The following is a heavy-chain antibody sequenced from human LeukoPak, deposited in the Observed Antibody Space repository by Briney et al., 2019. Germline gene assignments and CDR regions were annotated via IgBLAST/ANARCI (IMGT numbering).Heavy chain of an antibody. J-gene: IGHJ6*02. D-gene: IGHD2-2*01. V-gene: IGHV3-21*01. Sequence: GGSLRLSCAASGFTFSSYSMNWVRQAPGKGLEWVSSISSSISYIYYADSVKGRFTISRDNAKNSLYLQMNSLRAEDTAVYYCAREVCSSTSCYYYYYYGMDVWGQGTTVTVSS. CDR2: ISSSISYI. CDR1: GFTFSSYS. CDR3: AREVCSSTSCYYYYYYGMDV.